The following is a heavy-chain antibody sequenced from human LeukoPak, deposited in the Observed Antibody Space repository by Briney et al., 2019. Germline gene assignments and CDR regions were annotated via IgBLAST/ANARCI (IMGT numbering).Heavy chain of an antibody. CDR1: GFTLSTYA. D-gene: IGHD3-3*01. Sequence: GPSLRLSCSASGFTLSTYAMSWGRQAPGKWLEWSAFISDSGHTKYNADSVKGRFTISRDNARNSVFLQMSSLRAEDTAVYYCARKELEGSWFDPWGQGTLVTVTS. V-gene: IGHV3-48*04. J-gene: IGHJ5*02. CDR2: ISDSGHTK. CDR3: ARKELEGSWFDP.